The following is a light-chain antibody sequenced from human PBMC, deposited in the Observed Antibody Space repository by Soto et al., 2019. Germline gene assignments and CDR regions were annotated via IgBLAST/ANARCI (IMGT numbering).Light chain of an antibody. J-gene: IGKJ4*01. CDR2: GAS. CDR3: QLYGSSPLT. CDR1: QSVSSSY. Sequence: DIVLTQSPGTLSLSPGVRATLSCRASQSVSSSYLAWYQQKPGQAPRLLIYGASSRATGIPDRFSGSGSGTDFTLTISRLEPEDFSVYYCQLYGSSPLTFGGGTNVEIK. V-gene: IGKV3-20*01.